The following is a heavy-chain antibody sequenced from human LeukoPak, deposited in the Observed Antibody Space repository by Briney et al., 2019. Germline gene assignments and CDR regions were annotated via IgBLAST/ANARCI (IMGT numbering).Heavy chain of an antibody. J-gene: IGHJ4*02. CDR2: ISYDGSNK. Sequence: PGGSLRLSCLASGFIFSNYGMHWVRPAPGKGLEWVAIISYDGSNKYYADSVKGRFTISRDNSKNTLYLQMNSLRAEDTAVYYCAKGPSYADYWGQGTLVTVSS. CDR1: GFIFSNYG. D-gene: IGHD3-16*01. V-gene: IGHV3-30*18. CDR3: AKGPSYADY.